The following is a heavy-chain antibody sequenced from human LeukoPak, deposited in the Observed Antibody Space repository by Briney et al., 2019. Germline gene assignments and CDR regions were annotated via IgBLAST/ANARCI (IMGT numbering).Heavy chain of an antibody. CDR1: GYTFGTHW. CDR2: INPSGDFR. J-gene: IGHJ4*02. Sequence: ASVKVSCKASGYTFGTHWMHWVRQAPGQGLEWMGIINPSGDFRSYAQKFQGRVTVTRDTSISTAYMELSRLRSDDTAVYYCARSIAVAGTFDYWGQGTLVTVSS. V-gene: IGHV1-46*01. D-gene: IGHD6-19*01. CDR3: ARSIAVAGTFDY.